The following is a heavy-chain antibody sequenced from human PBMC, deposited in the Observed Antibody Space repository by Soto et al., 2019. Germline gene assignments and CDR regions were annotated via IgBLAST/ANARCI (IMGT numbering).Heavy chain of an antibody. Sequence: PGGSLRLSCISSGFTFNTYGMFWARQAPGTGLEWVAGIWYDGSYRYYVDSVKGRFTVSRDNSKNTVYLEMNNLRGDDTAVYYCVRISGSGHLGWFDPWGQGSLVTVSS. CDR1: GFTFNTYG. V-gene: IGHV3-33*01. J-gene: IGHJ5*02. CDR3: VRISGSGHLGWFDP. CDR2: IWYDGSYR. D-gene: IGHD3-10*01.